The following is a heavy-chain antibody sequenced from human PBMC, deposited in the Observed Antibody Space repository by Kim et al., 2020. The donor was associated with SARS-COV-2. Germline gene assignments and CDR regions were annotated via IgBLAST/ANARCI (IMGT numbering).Heavy chain of an antibody. V-gene: IGHV1-69*13. CDR2: IIPIFGTA. D-gene: IGHD3-16*02. Sequence: SVKVSCKASGGTFSSYAISCVRQAPGQGLEWMGGIIPIFGTANYAQKFQGRVTITADESTSTAYMELSSLRSEDTAVYYCARPSRLRLGELSLYPPSVYYYYYGMDVWGQGTTVTVSS. CDR1: GGTFSSYA. CDR3: ARPSRLRLGELSLYPPSVYYYYYGMDV. J-gene: IGHJ6*02.